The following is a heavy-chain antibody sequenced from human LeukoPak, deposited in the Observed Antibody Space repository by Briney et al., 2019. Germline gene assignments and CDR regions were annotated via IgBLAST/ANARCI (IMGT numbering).Heavy chain of an antibody. J-gene: IGHJ6*03. CDR3: ARGKMATIWGLAIYYYYYMDV. D-gene: IGHD5-24*01. V-gene: IGHV4-34*01. CDR2: INHSGST. Sequence: SETLSLTCAVYGGSFSGYYWSWIRQPPGKGLEWIGEINHSGSTNYNPSLKSRVTISVDTSKNQFSLQLNSVTPEDTAVYYCARGKMATIWGLAIYYYYYMDVWGKGTTVTVSS. CDR1: GGSFSGYY.